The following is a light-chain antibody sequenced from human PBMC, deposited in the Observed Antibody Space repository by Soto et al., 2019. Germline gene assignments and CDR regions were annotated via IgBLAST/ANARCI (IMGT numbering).Light chain of an antibody. V-gene: IGKV2-24*01. J-gene: IGKJ4*01. Sequence: DIALTQTPLSSPVTLGQPASLSCRSSQSLVHSDGNTYLNWLQHRPGQPPRLLIYEVSNRFSGVPDRFSGSGAGTDFTLEISMVEAEDVGVSYCLQTTQFPLTFGGGTKVEIK. CDR1: QSLVHSDGNTY. CDR2: EVS. CDR3: LQTTQFPLT.